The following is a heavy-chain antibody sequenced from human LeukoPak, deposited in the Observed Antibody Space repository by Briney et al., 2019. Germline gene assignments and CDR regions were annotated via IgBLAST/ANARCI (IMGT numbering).Heavy chain of an antibody. CDR3: ATTTGRGTTTAYWFDP. V-gene: IGHV1-2*02. D-gene: IGHD1-7*01. J-gene: IGHJ5*02. CDR1: GHSFTGHY. Sequence: WASVKVSCNASGHSFTGHYLHWVRQTPGQGLEWMGWISPDSGGTSYAQKFQGKVTMTRDTSTSTAYMDLRGLTFDDTAVYYCATTTGRGTTTAYWFDPWGQGTLVTVSS. CDR2: ISPDSGGT.